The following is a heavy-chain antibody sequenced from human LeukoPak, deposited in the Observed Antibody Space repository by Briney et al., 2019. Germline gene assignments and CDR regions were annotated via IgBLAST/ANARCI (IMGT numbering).Heavy chain of an antibody. CDR3: AKVPALTMSPDY. CDR2: IGTAGDT. CDR1: GFTFSCYD. J-gene: IGHJ4*02. Sequence: GGSLRLSCAASGFTFSCYDIHWVRQAAGKGLEWVSAIGTAGDTFYSGSVKGRFTVSRENAKNSLYLQMNSLRAEDTAVYYCAKVPALTMSPDYWGQGTLVTVSS. V-gene: IGHV3-13*01. D-gene: IGHD3-10*02.